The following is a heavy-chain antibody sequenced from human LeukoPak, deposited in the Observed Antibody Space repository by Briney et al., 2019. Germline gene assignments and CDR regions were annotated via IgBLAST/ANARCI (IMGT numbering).Heavy chain of an antibody. J-gene: IGHJ5*02. V-gene: IGHV4-61*01. CDR2: IYYSGST. D-gene: IGHD6-13*01. CDR1: GGSVSSGSYY. CDR3: ARASKRGVAAAGPSWFDP. Sequence: SETLSLTCIVSGGSVSSGSYYWSWIRHPPGKGLEWIGYIYYSGSTNYNPSLKSRVTISADTSKNQFSLKLGSVTAADTAVYYCARASKRGVAAAGPSWFDPWGRGTLVIVSS.